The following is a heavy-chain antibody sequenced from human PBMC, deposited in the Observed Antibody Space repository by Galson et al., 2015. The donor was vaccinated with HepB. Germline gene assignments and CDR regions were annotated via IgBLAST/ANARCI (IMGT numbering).Heavy chain of an antibody. J-gene: IGHJ4*02. D-gene: IGHD2-15*01. CDR1: GFTFSSYS. Sequence: SLRLSCAASGFTFSSYSMNWVRQAPGKGLEWVSSISSSSSYIYYADSVKGRFTISRDNAKNSLYLQMNSLRAEDTAVYYCARAFWDVVVVAAYYFDYWGQGTLVTVSS. CDR3: ARAFWDVVVVAAYYFDY. CDR2: ISSSSSYI. V-gene: IGHV3-21*01.